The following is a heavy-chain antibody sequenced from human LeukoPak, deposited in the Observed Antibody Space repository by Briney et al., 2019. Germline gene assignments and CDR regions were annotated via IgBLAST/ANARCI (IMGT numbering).Heavy chain of an antibody. CDR3: ARRSRNGLDAFDI. D-gene: IGHD1-14*01. J-gene: IGHJ3*02. CDR2: ADPNNGDT. V-gene: IGHV1-2*02. Sequence: ASVKVSCKASAYIFTCYHLHWVRQAPGQGLEWMGWADPNNGDTNYAQKFQGRVTMTRDRSISAAYMELSRLTSDDTAVYYCARRSRNGLDAFDIWGQGTMVTVSS. CDR1: AYIFTCYH.